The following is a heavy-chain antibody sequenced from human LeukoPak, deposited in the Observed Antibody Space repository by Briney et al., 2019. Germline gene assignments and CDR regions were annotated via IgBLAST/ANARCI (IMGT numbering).Heavy chain of an antibody. J-gene: IGHJ4*02. CDR1: GFTVSSIY. CDR2: IYTGGT. Sequence: RGGSLRLSCAASGFTVSSIYMTWVRQAPGKGLEWVSVIYTGGTYYADSVKGRFTISRDDSKNTLHLQMKSLRAEDTAVYYCVSSPVLRYFAYWGRGTLVSVSS. D-gene: IGHD3-9*01. V-gene: IGHV3-66*01. CDR3: VSSPVLRYFAY.